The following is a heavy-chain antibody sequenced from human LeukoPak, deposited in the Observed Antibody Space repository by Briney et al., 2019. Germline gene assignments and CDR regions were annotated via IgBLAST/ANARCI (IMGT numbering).Heavy chain of an antibody. Sequence: GESLKISCKGSGYSFNTYWIAWVRQMPVKGLEWMGVIYPGDSDTRYSPSFQGQVTMSADKSISTAYLQWSSLKASDTAMYYCATDRYCSGGSCSFDYWRQGTLVTVSS. V-gene: IGHV5-51*01. CDR1: GYSFNTYW. J-gene: IGHJ4*02. D-gene: IGHD2-15*01. CDR2: IYPGDSDT. CDR3: ATDRYCSGGSCSFDY.